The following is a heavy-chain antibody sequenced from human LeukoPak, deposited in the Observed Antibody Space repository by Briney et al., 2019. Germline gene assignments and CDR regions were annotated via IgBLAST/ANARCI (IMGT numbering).Heavy chain of an antibody. Sequence: GESLKISCKGSGYSFTSYWIGWVRQMPGKGLEWMGIIYPGDSDTRYSPSFQGQVTISADKSISTAYLQWSSLKASDTAMYYCARTTIAAAGLNDAFGIWGQGTMVTVSS. V-gene: IGHV5-51*01. D-gene: IGHD6-13*01. CDR2: IYPGDSDT. J-gene: IGHJ3*02. CDR3: ARTTIAAAGLNDAFGI. CDR1: GYSFTSYW.